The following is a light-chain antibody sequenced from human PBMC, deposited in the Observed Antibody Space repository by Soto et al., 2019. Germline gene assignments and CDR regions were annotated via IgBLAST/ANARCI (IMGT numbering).Light chain of an antibody. CDR3: QQYGSSLTWT. CDR1: QSVSSY. CDR2: DAS. V-gene: IGKV3-11*01. J-gene: IGKJ1*01. Sequence: EIVLTQSPATLSLSPGDRATLSCRASQSVSSYLAWYQQKPGQAPRLLIYDASNRATGIPARFSGSGSGTDFTLTISSLEPEDFAVYYCQQYGSSLTWTFGQGTKVDIK.